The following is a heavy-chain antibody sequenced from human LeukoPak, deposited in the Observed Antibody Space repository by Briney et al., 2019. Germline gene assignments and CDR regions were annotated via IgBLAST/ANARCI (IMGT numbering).Heavy chain of an antibody. Sequence: SETLSLTCSVSGASITSAYNYWSWIRQPAGEGLEWIGRIYDGGTTDYNPSLGGRVTMSLDTSDNEFSLRLRYVTAADTAVYYCARNGAVTSCDLWGQGILVT. CDR3: ARNGAVTSCDL. J-gene: IGHJ5*02. D-gene: IGHD2-2*01. CDR2: IYDGGTT. V-gene: IGHV4-61*02. CDR1: GASITSAYNY.